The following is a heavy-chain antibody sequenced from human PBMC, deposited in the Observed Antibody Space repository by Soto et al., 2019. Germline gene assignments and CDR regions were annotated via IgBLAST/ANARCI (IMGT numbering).Heavy chain of an antibody. J-gene: IGHJ4*02. CDR3: ARSWGYSGSYYDY. V-gene: IGHV3-64*01. CDR1: GFTFSSYA. Sequence: GGSLRLSCAASGFTFSSYAMHWVRQAPGKGLESVSAISSNGGSTYYANSVKGRFTISRDNSKNTLYLQMGSLRAEDMAVYYCARSWGYSGSYYDYWGQGTLVTVSS. D-gene: IGHD1-26*01. CDR2: ISSNGGST.